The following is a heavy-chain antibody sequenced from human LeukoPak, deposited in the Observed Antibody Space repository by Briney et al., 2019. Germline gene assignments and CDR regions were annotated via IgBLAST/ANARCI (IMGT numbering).Heavy chain of an antibody. CDR3: AKSLRNWFDP. J-gene: IGHJ5*02. CDR1: GFTFSSYG. V-gene: IGHV3-30*18. CDR2: ISYDGSNK. D-gene: IGHD3-16*01. Sequence: PGWSLRLSCAASGFTFSSYGMHWVRQAPGKGLEWVAVISYDGSNKYYADSVKGRFTISRDNSKNTLYLQMNSLRAEDTAVYYCAKSLRNWFDPWGQGTLVTVSS.